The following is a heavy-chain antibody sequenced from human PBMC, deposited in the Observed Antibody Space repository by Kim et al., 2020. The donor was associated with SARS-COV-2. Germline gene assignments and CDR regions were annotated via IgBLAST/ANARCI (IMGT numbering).Heavy chain of an antibody. Sequence: ASVKVSCKVSGYTLTELSMHWVRQAPGQGLEWMGGFDPEDGETIYAQNFQGRVTITEDTSTDTAYMELSSLRSEDTAVYYCATRVRTTGTTGGRGGYYYYGMDDWGQGTPVTVSS. V-gene: IGHV1-24*01. J-gene: IGHJ6*02. D-gene: IGHD1-1*01. CDR3: ATRVRTTGTTGGRGGYYYYGMDD. CDR2: FDPEDGET. CDR1: GYTLTELS.